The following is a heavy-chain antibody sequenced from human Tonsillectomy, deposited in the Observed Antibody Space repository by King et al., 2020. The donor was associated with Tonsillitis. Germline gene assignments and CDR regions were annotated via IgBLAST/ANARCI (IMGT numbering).Heavy chain of an antibody. V-gene: IGHV4-39*07. CDR3: ARLMGIAAAGTISRWFDP. CDR1: GGSISSSSYY. CDR2: IYYSGST. D-gene: IGHD6-13*01. J-gene: IGHJ5*02. Sequence: QLQESGPGLVKPSETLSLTCTVSGGSISSSSYYWGWIRQPPGKGLEWIGSIYYSGSTYYNPSLKSRVTISVDTSKNQFSLKLSSVTAADTAVYYCARLMGIAAAGTISRWFDPWGQGTLVTVSS.